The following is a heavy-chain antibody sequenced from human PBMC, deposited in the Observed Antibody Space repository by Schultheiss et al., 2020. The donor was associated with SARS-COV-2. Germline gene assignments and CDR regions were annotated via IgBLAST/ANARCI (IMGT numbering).Heavy chain of an antibody. CDR1: GFTFSSYS. J-gene: IGHJ5*02. CDR3: ARGGDIVVVVAATPNWFDP. Sequence: GGSLRLSCAASGFTFSSYSMNWVRQAPGKGLEWVSAISGSGGSTYYADSVKGRFTISRDNSKNTLYLQMNSLRAEDTAVYYCARGGDIVVVVAATPNWFDPWGQGTLVTVSS. D-gene: IGHD2-15*01. V-gene: IGHV3-23*01. CDR2: ISGSGGST.